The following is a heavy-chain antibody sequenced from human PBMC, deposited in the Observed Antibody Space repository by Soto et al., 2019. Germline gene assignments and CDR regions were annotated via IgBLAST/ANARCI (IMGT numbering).Heavy chain of an antibody. Sequence: QVQLVQSGAEVKKPGASVKVSCKASGYTFTSYAMHWVRQAPGQRLEWMGWINAGNGNTKYSQKFQGRVSITRDTPASTAYMERSSLRSEDTAVFYCARGGSLYWYFDLWGRGTLVTVSS. D-gene: IGHD1-26*01. V-gene: IGHV1-3*01. CDR1: GYTFTSYA. CDR2: INAGNGNT. CDR3: ARGGSLYWYFDL. J-gene: IGHJ2*01.